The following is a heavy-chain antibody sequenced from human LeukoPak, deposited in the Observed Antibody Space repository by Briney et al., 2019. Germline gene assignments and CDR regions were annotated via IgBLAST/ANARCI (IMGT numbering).Heavy chain of an antibody. CDR3: AKGGSSYGY. D-gene: IGHD5-18*01. CDR1: GFTFNYYA. Sequence: TGGSLRLSCAASGFTFNYYAMSWVRQAPGKGLEWVSSISGSGASTYYADSVKGRFTISRDNSKNTLYLQMNSLRAEDTAVYYCAKGGSSYGYWGQGTLVTVSS. V-gene: IGHV3-23*01. CDR2: ISGSGAST. J-gene: IGHJ4*02.